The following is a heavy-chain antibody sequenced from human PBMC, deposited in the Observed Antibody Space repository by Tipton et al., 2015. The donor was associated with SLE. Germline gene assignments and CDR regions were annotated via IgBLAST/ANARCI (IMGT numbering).Heavy chain of an antibody. CDR1: GASISDYY. CDR2: IFSSGTT. CDR3: ARHYGIMSTPLYYFDY. Sequence: TLSLTCTVSGASISDYYWSWIRQPAGKGLEWIGRIFSSGTTNYNPSLKSRVTMSLDTSKNQFSLKLTSVTAADTAVYYCARHYGIMSTPLYYFDYWGQGTLVTVSS. D-gene: IGHD3-9*01. V-gene: IGHV4-4*07. J-gene: IGHJ4*02.